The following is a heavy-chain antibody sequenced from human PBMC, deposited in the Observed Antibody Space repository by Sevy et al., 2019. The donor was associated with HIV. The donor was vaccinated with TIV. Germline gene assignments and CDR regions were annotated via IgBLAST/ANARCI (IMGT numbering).Heavy chain of an antibody. V-gene: IGHV3-15*07. Sequence: GGSLRLSCAASGFDFNGAWMNWVRQAPGKGLEWVGRIKRQSDGATTEYAAPVKDRFTISRDDSKTTLYLQMNSLETEDTGVYYCPTAGGYSGSSWGGGYWGQGTLVTVSS. CDR1: GFDFNGAW. CDR3: PTAGGYSGSSWGGGY. D-gene: IGHD1-26*01. J-gene: IGHJ4*02. CDR2: IKRQSDGATT.